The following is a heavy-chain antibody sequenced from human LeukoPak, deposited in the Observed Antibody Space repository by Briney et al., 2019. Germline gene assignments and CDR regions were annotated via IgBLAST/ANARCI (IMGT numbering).Heavy chain of an antibody. Sequence: SETLSLTCTVSGGSISRSSYYWGWIRLPPGKGLEWIGSIYYSGSAYYNPSLKSRVTISVDTSKNQFSLKLSSVTAADTAVYYCARHVSSYCSGGSCYSFRWFDPWGQGTLVTVSS. CDR1: GGSISRSSYY. CDR3: ARHVSSYCSGGSCYSFRWFDP. V-gene: IGHV4-39*01. J-gene: IGHJ5*02. D-gene: IGHD2-15*01. CDR2: IYYSGSA.